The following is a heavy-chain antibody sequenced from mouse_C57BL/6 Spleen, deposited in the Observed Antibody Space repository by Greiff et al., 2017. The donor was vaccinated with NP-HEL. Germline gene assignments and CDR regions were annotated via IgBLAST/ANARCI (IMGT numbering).Heavy chain of an antibody. CDR1: GYTFTSYW. J-gene: IGHJ1*03. CDR2: IDTSDSYT. V-gene: IGHV1-50*01. CDR3: ARRGGNYLWYFDV. Sequence: QVQLQQPGAELVKPGASVKLSCKASGYTFTSYWMQWVKQRPGQGLEWIGEIDTSDSYTNYNQKFKGKATLTVDTSSSTAYMQLSSLTSEDSAVYYCARRGGNYLWYFDVWGTGTTVTVSS. D-gene: IGHD2-1*01.